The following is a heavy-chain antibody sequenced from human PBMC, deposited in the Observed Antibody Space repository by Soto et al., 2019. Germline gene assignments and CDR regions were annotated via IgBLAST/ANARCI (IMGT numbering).Heavy chain of an antibody. J-gene: IGHJ4*02. Sequence: EVQLVESGGGLVKPGGSLRLSCAASGFTFSSYSMNWVRQAPGKGLEWVSSISSSSSYIFYADSVKGRFTISRDNAKNSLYLQMNSLRAEDTAVYYCARDLYSSSARYFDYWGQGTLVTVSS. V-gene: IGHV3-21*01. CDR3: ARDLYSSSARYFDY. CDR2: ISSSSSYI. D-gene: IGHD6-6*01. CDR1: GFTFSSYS.